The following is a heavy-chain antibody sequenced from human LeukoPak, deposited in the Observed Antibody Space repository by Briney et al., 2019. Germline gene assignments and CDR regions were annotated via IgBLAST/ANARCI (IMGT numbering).Heavy chain of an antibody. CDR1: GGSISSTDYY. J-gene: IGHJ3*02. Sequence: SETLSLTCSVSGGSISSTDYYWSWIRQPPGKGLEWIGYIYYSGSTNYNPSLKSRVTISVDTSKNQFSLKLSSVTAADTAVYYCARRSGRVWELRASYAFDIWGQGTMVTVSS. CDR2: IYYSGST. V-gene: IGHV4-61*08. D-gene: IGHD1-26*01. CDR3: ARRSGRVWELRASYAFDI.